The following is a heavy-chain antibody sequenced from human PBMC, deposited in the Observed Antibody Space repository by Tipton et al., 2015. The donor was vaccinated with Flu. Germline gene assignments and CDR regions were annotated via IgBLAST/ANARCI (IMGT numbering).Heavy chain of an antibody. J-gene: IGHJ5*02. CDR2: IYYSGST. CDR1: GGSISSYY. CDR3: ASTIVLGSIRWFDP. D-gene: IGHD2/OR15-2a*01. Sequence: TLSLTCTVSGGSISSYYWSWIRQPPGKGLEWIGYIYYSGSTNYNPSLKSRVTISVDTSKNQFSLKLSSVTAADTAVYYCASTIVLGSIRWFDPWCQGTLVTVSS. V-gene: IGHV4-59*01.